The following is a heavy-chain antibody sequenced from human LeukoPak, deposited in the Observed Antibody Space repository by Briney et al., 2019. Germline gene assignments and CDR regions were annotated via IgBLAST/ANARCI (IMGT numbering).Heavy chain of an antibody. Sequence: GGSLRLSCTASGFTFSSYTMNWVRQAPGKGLEWVSSISSSSNYIYYADSVKGRFTISRDNAKNSLYLQMNSLRAEDTAVYYCARGVGSRASDNDYWGQGTLVTVSS. CDR2: ISSSSNYI. J-gene: IGHJ4*02. CDR3: ARGVGSRASDNDY. D-gene: IGHD1-26*01. CDR1: GFTFSSYT. V-gene: IGHV3-21*01.